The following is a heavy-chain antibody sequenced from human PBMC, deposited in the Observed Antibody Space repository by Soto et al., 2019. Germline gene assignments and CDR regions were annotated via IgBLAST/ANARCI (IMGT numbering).Heavy chain of an antibody. CDR2: IYTSGST. Sequence: SETLSLTCTVSGGSISSYYWSWIRQPAGKGLEWIGRIYTSGSTNYNPSLKSRVTMSVDTSKNQFSLKLSSVTAADTAVYYCARGKSISGYPPMNWFDPWGQGTLVTVSS. V-gene: IGHV4-4*07. D-gene: IGHD6-13*01. CDR3: ARGKSISGYPPMNWFDP. CDR1: GGSISSYY. J-gene: IGHJ5*02.